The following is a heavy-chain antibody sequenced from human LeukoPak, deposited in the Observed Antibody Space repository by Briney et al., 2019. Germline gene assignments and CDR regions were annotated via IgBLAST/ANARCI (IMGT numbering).Heavy chain of an antibody. V-gene: IGHV4-59*12. J-gene: IGHJ4*02. CDR3: ARGIVGATTFDY. CDR2: IYYSGST. D-gene: IGHD1-26*01. CDR1: CGSITSYY. Sequence: PSETLSLTCTVACGSITSYYWSWIRQPPGKGLEWIGYIYYSGSTHYNPSLKSRVTISVDTSKNQLSLKLSSVTAADTAVYYCARGIVGATTFDYWGQGTLVTVSS.